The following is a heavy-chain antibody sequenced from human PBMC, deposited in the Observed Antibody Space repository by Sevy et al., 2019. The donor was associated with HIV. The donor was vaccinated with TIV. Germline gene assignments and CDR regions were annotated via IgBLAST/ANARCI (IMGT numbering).Heavy chain of an antibody. CDR2: ISYDGSTK. CDR1: GLTFSTHA. CDR3: ARDSGYDINWYLGAH. J-gene: IGHJ4*02. V-gene: IGHV3-30-3*01. D-gene: IGHD5-12*01. Sequence: GGSLRLSCATSGLTFSTHAMHWVRQAPGNGLEWVAVISYDGSTKYYADSVKGRFTISRDNSKNTLSLQMNRLRVEDTAVYFCARDSGYDINWYLGAHSGQGTRVTVSS.